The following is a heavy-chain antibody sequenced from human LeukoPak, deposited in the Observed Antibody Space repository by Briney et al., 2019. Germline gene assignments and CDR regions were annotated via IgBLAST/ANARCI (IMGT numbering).Heavy chain of an antibody. Sequence: GGSLRLSCSASGFTFSNFAMSWVRQAPGKGLEWVSAVSSDGINTYYTDSLKGRFTISRDNSKNTVFLQMHSLTAEDTAVYYCARDNDSRDPPHFDYWGQGTLVTVSS. CDR1: GFTFSNFA. J-gene: IGHJ4*02. D-gene: IGHD3-16*01. CDR3: ARDNDSRDPPHFDY. V-gene: IGHV3-23*01. CDR2: VSSDGINT.